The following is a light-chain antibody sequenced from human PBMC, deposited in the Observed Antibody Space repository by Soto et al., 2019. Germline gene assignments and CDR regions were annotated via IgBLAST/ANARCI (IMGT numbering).Light chain of an antibody. CDR1: QGISSY. V-gene: IGKV1-8*01. Sequence: AIRMTQSPSSLSASTGDRVTITCRASQGISSYLAWYQQKPGKAPNLLIYAASTLQSGVPSRFSGSGYGTDFTLTISCLQSEDFATYYCQQYYSYPPTFGQGTKVDI. CDR3: QQYYSYPPT. CDR2: AAS. J-gene: IGKJ1*01.